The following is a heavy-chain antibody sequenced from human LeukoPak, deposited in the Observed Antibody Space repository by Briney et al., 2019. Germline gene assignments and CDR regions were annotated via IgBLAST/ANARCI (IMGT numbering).Heavy chain of an antibody. J-gene: IGHJ4*02. CDR1: GFTFSSYG. Sequence: GVSLRLSCAASGFTFSSYGIHWVREAPGKGLEWVAVISYDGSTIYYADSVKGRFTISRDNSKDTLYLQMNSLRADDTAVYYCAKGVGSTGSYFDYWGQGTLVTVSS. CDR2: ISYDGSTI. V-gene: IGHV3-30*18. D-gene: IGHD1-26*01. CDR3: AKGVGSTGSYFDY.